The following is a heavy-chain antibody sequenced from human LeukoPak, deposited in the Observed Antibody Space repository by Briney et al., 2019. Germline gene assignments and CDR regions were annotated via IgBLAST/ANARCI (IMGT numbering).Heavy chain of an antibody. CDR3: ARDQAAGFWSGYYTGGYYGMDV. V-gene: IGHV4-59*01. CDR2: IYYSGST. Sequence: PSETLSLTCTVSGGSISSYYWSWIRQPPGKGLEWIGYIYYSGSTNYNPSLKSRVTISVDTSKNQFSLKLSSVTAADTAVYYCARDQAAGFWSGYYTGGYYGMDVWGQGTTVTVSS. J-gene: IGHJ6*02. CDR1: GGSISSYY. D-gene: IGHD3-3*01.